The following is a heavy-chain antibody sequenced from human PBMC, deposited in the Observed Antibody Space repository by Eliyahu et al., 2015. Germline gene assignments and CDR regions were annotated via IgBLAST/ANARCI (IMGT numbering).Heavy chain of an antibody. Sequence: EVQLVESGGGLVKPGGSLRLSCAASGFTFXXAXXXWVRQAPGKGLEWVGRIKSKTDGGTTDYAAPVKGRFTISRDDSKNTLYLQMNSLKTEDTAVYYCTTDPRVVVAAPNYYYYGMDVWGQGTTVTVSS. D-gene: IGHD2-15*01. J-gene: IGHJ6*02. CDR2: IKSKTDGGTT. CDR1: GFTFXXAX. CDR3: TTDPRVVVAAPNYYYYGMDV. V-gene: IGHV3-15*01.